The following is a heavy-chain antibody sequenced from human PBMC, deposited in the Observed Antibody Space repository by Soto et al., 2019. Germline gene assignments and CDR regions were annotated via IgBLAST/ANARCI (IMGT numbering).Heavy chain of an antibody. D-gene: IGHD2-21*02. CDR3: VRVGPYCGGDCYSPPP. Sequence: SETLSLTCTVSGYSIRNGYYWGWIRQPPGKGLEWIGTIYHSGSTYYNPSLKSRVTISVDASENRFSLKLSSVTAADTAVYYCVRVGPYCGGDCYSPPPWGQGTLVTVSS. J-gene: IGHJ5*02. CDR1: GYSIRNGYY. CDR2: IYHSGST. V-gene: IGHV4-38-2*02.